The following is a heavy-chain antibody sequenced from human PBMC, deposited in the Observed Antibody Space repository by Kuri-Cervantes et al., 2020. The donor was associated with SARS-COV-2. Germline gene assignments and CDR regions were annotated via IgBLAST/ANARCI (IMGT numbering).Heavy chain of an antibody. Sequence: GESLKISCAASGFTFSSYEMNWVRQAPGKGLEWVSYISSSGSTIYYADSVKGRFTISRDNAKNSLYLQMNSLKTEDTAVYYCTSSYGDYAFDYWGQGTLVTVSS. V-gene: IGHV3-48*03. J-gene: IGHJ4*02. D-gene: IGHD4-17*01. CDR3: TSSYGDYAFDY. CDR2: ISSSGSTI. CDR1: GFTFSSYE.